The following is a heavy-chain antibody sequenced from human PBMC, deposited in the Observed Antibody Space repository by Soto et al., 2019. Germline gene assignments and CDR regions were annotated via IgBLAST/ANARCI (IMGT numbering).Heavy chain of an antibody. J-gene: IGHJ6*02. CDR1: GFTFSSYA. V-gene: IGHV3-23*01. CDR3: AKGGCSSTNCYISYYYYYGMDV. D-gene: IGHD2-2*02. CDR2: INNSNGST. Sequence: EVQVLESGGGLVQPGGSLRLSCAASGFTFSSYAMSWVRQAPGKGLEWVSSINNSNGSTYYADSVRGRFTISRDNSKNTLYLQMNSLRAEDTAVYYCAKGGCSSTNCYISYYYYYGMDVWGQGTTVTVSS.